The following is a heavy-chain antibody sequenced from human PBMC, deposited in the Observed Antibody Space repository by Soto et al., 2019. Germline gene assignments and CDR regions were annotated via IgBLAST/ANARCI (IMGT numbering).Heavy chain of an antibody. CDR1: GGSISNAAYS. D-gene: IGHD5-18*01. Sequence: SETLSLTCTVSGGSISNAAYSWSWIRQPPGEGLEWIGYIYPSGMPFYNPSLRSRVTISIDRSNDQFSLNLKSVTAADTAVYYCARERGGYGLFDSWGQGTLVTVSS. CDR2: IYPSGMP. V-gene: IGHV4-30-2*01. CDR3: ARERGGYGLFDS. J-gene: IGHJ4*02.